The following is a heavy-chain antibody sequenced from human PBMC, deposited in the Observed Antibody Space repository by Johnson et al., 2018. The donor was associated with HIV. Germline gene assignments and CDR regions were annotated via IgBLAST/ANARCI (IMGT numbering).Heavy chain of an antibody. Sequence: QVQLVESGGGLVQPGRSLRLSCVVSGFTLRNYGMHWVRQAPVKGLAWVEVISYDGSYKYSTDSVTGRFTLSRDNSKNTLYLQMNSLRAEDTAVYYCAREGAAAGPTDAFEIWGQGTMVTGSS. V-gene: IGHV3-30*03. CDR1: GFTLRNYG. J-gene: IGHJ3*02. CDR3: AREGAAAGPTDAFEI. D-gene: IGHD6-13*01. CDR2: ISYDGSYK.